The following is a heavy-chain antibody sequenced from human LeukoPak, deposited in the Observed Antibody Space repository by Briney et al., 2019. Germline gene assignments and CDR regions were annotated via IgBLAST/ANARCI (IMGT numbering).Heavy chain of an antibody. CDR1: GGSISSSNW. D-gene: IGHD6-25*01. V-gene: IGHV4-4*02. Sequence: SETLSLTCAVSGGSISSSNWWSWVRQPPGKGLEWIGEIYHSGSTNYNPSLKSRVTISVDKSKNQFSLKLSSVTAADTALYFCARGKPAAGQIRFDYWGQGILVTVSS. CDR3: ARGKPAAGQIRFDY. J-gene: IGHJ4*02. CDR2: IYHSGST.